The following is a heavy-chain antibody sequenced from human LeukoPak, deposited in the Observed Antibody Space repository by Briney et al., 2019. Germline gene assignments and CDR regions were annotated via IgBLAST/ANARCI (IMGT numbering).Heavy chain of an antibody. Sequence: ASQTLSLTCAISGDSVSSNSAAWNWIRQSPSRGLEWLGRTYYRSEWYNDYAVSVKSRITINPDTSKNQFSLQLNSVTPEDTAVYYCARTSSDSSGSGVGANTYYYHGMDVWGQGTTVTVSS. V-gene: IGHV6-1*01. CDR3: ARTSSDSSGSGVGANTYYYHGMDV. CDR2: TYYRSEWYN. J-gene: IGHJ6*02. CDR1: GDSVSSNSAA. D-gene: IGHD3-22*01.